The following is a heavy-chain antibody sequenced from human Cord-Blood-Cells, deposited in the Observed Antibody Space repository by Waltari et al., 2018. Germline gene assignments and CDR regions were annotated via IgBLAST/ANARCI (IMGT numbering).Heavy chain of an antibody. D-gene: IGHD1-26*01. J-gene: IGHJ3*02. CDR2: IIPIFGTA. CDR1: GGTFSSYA. V-gene: IGHV1-69*01. CDR3: AREVGALVRFAFDI. Sequence: SVKVSCKASGGTFSSYAISWVRQAPGQGLEWMGGIIPIFGTANYAQKFQGRVTITADESTSTAYMELSSLRSEDTAVYYCAREVGALVRFAFDIWGQGTMVTVSS.